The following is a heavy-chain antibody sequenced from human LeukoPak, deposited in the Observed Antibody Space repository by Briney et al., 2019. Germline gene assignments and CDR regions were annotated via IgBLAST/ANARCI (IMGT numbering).Heavy chain of an antibody. CDR3: ARDPNLRATTVTTFKSIDY. J-gene: IGHJ4*02. Sequence: PGGSLRLSCTASGFTLSSYSMNWVRQAPGKGLEWVSSISSTSSYIYYADSVKGRFTISRDNAKNSLFLQMNSLRAEDRAVYYSARDPNLRATTVTTFKSIDYWGQGTLVTVSS. V-gene: IGHV3-21*01. D-gene: IGHD4-17*01. CDR2: ISSTSSYI. CDR1: GFTLSSYS.